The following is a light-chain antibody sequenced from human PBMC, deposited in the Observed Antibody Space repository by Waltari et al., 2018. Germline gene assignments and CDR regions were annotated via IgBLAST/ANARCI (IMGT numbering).Light chain of an antibody. CDR3: SSYTSIIPPFL. V-gene: IGLV2-14*01. J-gene: IGLJ1*01. CDR1: SSDLGGYRF. Sequence: QSALTQPASVSGSPGQSITISCTRSSSDLGGYRFVSWYQQHPGNAPKLMIYDVSHRPSGVSNRFSGSKSGNTASLTISGLQPEDEADYYCSSYTSIIPPFLFGTGTKVTVL. CDR2: DVS.